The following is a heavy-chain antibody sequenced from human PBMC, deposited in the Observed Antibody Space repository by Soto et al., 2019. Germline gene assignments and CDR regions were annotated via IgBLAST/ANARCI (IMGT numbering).Heavy chain of an antibody. V-gene: IGHV3-33*01. J-gene: IGHJ5*02. CDR2: ISSDGSNE. D-gene: IGHD2-21*01. CDR1: GFTFNNYG. Sequence: QVQLGEYGGGVVQPGRSLRLSCAASGFTFNNYGIHWVRQAPGMGLEWVAVISSDGSNEYYGDSVKGRFTIYRDNSKDTLYLQMNSLRAEDTAVYYCARDREYSGDNWFDPWGQGTLVTVSS. CDR3: ARDREYSGDNWFDP.